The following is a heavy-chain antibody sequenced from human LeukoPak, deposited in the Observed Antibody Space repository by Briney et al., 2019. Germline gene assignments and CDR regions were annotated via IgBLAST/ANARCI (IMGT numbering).Heavy chain of an antibody. V-gene: IGHV3-48*03. CDR1: GFTFSIYE. D-gene: IGHD1-26*01. CDR2: ISSSGSTI. CDR3: ARDVGYYFDS. Sequence: GGSLRPSCSASGFTFSIYEMNWVRQAPGKGLEWVSYISSSGSTIFYADSVKGRFTLSRDNAKNSLFLQMDSLRAEDTAAYFCARDVGYYFDSWGQGTLVTVSS. J-gene: IGHJ4*02.